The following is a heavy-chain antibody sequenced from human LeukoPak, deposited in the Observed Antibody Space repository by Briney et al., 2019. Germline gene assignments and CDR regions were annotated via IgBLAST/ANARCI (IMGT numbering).Heavy chain of an antibody. D-gene: IGHD6-13*01. J-gene: IGHJ4*02. V-gene: IGHV3-9*01. Sequence: GRSLRLSCGASGFTFDDYAMHWVRQAPGKGLEWVSGISWNSGSIGYADSVKGRFTISRDNAKNSLYLQMNSLRAEDTALYYCAKDSVDSSSWYFDYWGQGTLVTVSS. CDR3: AKDSVDSSSWYFDY. CDR1: GFTFDDYA. CDR2: ISWNSGSI.